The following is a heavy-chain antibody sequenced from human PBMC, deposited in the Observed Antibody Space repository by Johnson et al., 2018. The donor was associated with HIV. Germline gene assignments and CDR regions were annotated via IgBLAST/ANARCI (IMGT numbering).Heavy chain of an antibody. Sequence: QVQLVESGGGVVQPGRSLRLSCAASQFTVSSTYMSWLRQAPGKGLEWVAVISYDGSNKYYADSVKGRLTISRDNAKNSLYLQMNSLRAEDTAVYYCAKDLRIAARPGDAFDIWGQGTMVTVSS. J-gene: IGHJ3*02. V-gene: IGHV3-30*18. CDR2: ISYDGSNK. CDR3: AKDLRIAARPGDAFDI. CDR1: QFTVSSTY. D-gene: IGHD6-6*01.